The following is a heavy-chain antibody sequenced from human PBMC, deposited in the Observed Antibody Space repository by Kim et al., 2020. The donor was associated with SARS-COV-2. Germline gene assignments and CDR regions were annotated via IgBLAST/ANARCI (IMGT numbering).Heavy chain of an antibody. V-gene: IGHV1-24*01. Sequence: APVKVSCKVSGYTLTELSMHWVRQAPGKGLEWMGGFDPEDGETIYAQKFQGRVTMTEDTSTDTAYMELSSLRSEDTAVYYCATTAVHPGFGGWFDPWGQGTLVTVSS. J-gene: IGHJ5*02. CDR2: FDPEDGET. D-gene: IGHD2-21*02. CDR3: ATTAVHPGFGGWFDP. CDR1: GYTLTELS.